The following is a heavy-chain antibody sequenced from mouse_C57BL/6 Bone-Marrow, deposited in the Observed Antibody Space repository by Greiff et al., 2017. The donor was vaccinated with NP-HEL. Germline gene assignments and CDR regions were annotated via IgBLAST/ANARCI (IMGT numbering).Heavy chain of an antibody. V-gene: IGHV1-5*01. CDR2: IYPGNSDT. Sequence: VQLQQSGTVLARPGASVKMSCKTSGYTFTSYWMHWVKQRPGQGLEWIGAIYPGNSDTSYNQKFKGKAKLTAVTSASTAYMELSSLTNEDSAVYYCTRPSYYYGSSYRYFDVWGTGTTVTVSS. J-gene: IGHJ1*03. CDR1: GYTFTSYW. D-gene: IGHD1-1*01. CDR3: TRPSYYYGSSYRYFDV.